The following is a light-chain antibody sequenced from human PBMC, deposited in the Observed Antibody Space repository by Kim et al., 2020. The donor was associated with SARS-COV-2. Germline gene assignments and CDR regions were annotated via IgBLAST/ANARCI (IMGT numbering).Light chain of an antibody. J-gene: IGKJ4*01. CDR3: QQSFDSAIT. CDR1: QHISNY. CDR2: GAS. V-gene: IGKV1-39*01. Sequence: ASVGDSVTITCRASQHISNYLNWYQHKPGRAPKLLISGASTFQGWVPPRFSGGGFGTDFTLTISGLQPEDFATYYCQQSFDSAITFGGGTKVDIK.